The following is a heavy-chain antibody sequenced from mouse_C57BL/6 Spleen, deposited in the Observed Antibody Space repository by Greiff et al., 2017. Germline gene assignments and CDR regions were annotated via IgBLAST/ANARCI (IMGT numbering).Heavy chain of an antibody. CDR2: ISDGGSYT. CDR1: GFTFSSYA. D-gene: IGHD4-1*01. CDR3: ARVGFPGTSAMDY. J-gene: IGHJ4*01. Sequence: DVMLVESGGGLVKPGGSLKLSCAASGFTFSSYAMSWVRQTPEKRLEWVATISDGGSYTYYPDNVKGRFTISRDNAKNNLYLQMSHLKSEDTAMYYCARVGFPGTSAMDYWGQGTSVTVSS. V-gene: IGHV5-4*03.